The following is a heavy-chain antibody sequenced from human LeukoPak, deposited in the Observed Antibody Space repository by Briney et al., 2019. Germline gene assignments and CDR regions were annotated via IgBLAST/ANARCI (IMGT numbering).Heavy chain of an antibody. D-gene: IGHD3-10*01. Sequence: PGGSLRLSCAASGFTFSSYAMHWVRQAPGEGLGWVALLAYDGTNEYYMNSVKGRFTISRDNSKNTVYLQMNSLRPDDTAVYYCARGGPLGDTNRFDFWGQGTSVTVSS. CDR1: GFTFSSYA. V-gene: IGHV3-30-3*01. CDR3: ARGGPLGDTNRFDF. J-gene: IGHJ5*01. CDR2: LAYDGTNE.